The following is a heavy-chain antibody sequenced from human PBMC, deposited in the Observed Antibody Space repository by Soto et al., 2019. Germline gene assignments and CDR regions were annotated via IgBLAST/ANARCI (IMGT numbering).Heavy chain of an antibody. CDR1: GGSFSGYY. J-gene: IGHJ4*02. D-gene: IGHD1-7*01. Sequence: PSETLSLTCAVYGGSFSGYYWSWTRQPPGKGLEWIGEIYRTGSTNYNPSLKSRVTISLDKSENQFSLKVTSLTAADTAVYYCASRDPGTSVDYWGQGTLVTVSS. CDR2: IYRTGST. V-gene: IGHV4-34*01. CDR3: ASRDPGTSVDY.